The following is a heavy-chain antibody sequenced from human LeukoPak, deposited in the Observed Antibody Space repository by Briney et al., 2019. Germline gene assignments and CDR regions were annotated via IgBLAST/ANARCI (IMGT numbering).Heavy chain of an antibody. J-gene: IGHJ6*02. D-gene: IGHD4-23*01. Sequence: GRSLRLSCVGSGFAFHNYAMHWVRRPPGKGLEWISAINWNSDTKAYADSVKGRFTISRDRARNSLYLQMDSLRPEDTALYYCAKDTGGNGAYFYAMDVWGQGTSVTVSS. V-gene: IGHV3-9*01. CDR3: AKDTGGNGAYFYAMDV. CDR1: GFAFHNYA. CDR2: INWNSDTK.